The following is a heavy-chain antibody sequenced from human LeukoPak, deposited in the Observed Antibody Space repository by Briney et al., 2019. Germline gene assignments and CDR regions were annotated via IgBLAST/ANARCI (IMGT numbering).Heavy chain of an antibody. J-gene: IGHJ2*01. Sequence: PGGSLRLSCAASGFTFSSSAMHWVRQAPGKGLEYVSAISGNGGRTYYANSVKGRFTISRDNSTNTVFLQMGSLRTEDMAVYYCARGEPDCAGDCPYWYLDLWGRGTLVTVSS. CDR2: ISGNGGRT. D-gene: IGHD2-21*02. V-gene: IGHV3-64*01. CDR1: GFTFSSSA. CDR3: ARGEPDCAGDCPYWYLDL.